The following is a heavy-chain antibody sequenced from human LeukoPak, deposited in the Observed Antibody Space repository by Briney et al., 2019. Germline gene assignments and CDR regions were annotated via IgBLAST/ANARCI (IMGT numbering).Heavy chain of an antibody. CDR1: GFTFSSYW. D-gene: IGHD6-13*01. V-gene: IGHV3-74*01. CDR3: ARGYSSSWSTNNWFDP. Sequence: GGSLRLSCAASGFTFSSYWMHWVRQAPGKGLVWVSRINSDGSSTTYADSVKGRFTISRDNAKNTLYLQMNSLRAEDTAVYYCARGYSSSWSTNNWFDPWGQGTLVTVSS. CDR2: INSDGSST. J-gene: IGHJ5*02.